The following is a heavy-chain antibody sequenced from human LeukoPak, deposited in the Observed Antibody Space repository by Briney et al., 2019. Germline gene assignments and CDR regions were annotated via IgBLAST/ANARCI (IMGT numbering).Heavy chain of an antibody. J-gene: IGHJ3*01. V-gene: IGHV5-51*01. CDR2: IYPGESDS. CDR1: GYNFTSHW. D-gene: IGHD2-21*02. CDR3: ARGHHVVVSTATWASDAFDL. Sequence: GESLKISRKGSGYNFTSHWFGWVRQMPGKGLEWMGIIYPGESDSRQSTSLRGQVTISADKSINHAYLQWYSLKASDTAMYYCARGHHVVVSTATWASDAFDLWGQGTMVTVSS.